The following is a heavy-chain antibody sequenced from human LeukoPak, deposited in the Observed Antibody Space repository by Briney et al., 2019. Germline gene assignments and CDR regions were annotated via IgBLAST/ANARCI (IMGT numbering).Heavy chain of an antibody. CDR3: AREGVTSSSWSTGWDYYYYMDV. V-gene: IGHV1-18*01. CDR2: ISAYNGNT. J-gene: IGHJ6*03. D-gene: IGHD6-13*01. Sequence: GASVKVSCKASGYTFTSYGISWVRQAPGQGLEWMGWISAYNGNTNYAQKLQGRVTMTTDTSTSTAYMELRSLRSDDTAVYYCAREGVTSSSWSTGWDYYYYMDVWGKGTTVTVSS. CDR1: GYTFTSYG.